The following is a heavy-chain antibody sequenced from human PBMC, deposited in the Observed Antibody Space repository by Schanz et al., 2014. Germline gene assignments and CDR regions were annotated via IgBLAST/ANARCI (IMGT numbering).Heavy chain of an antibody. CDR2: MNESHSTI. Sequence: EVQLLESGGGLVQPGGSLRLSCAASGFSFGTYAMSWVRQAPGKGLLWVSAMNESHSTIYYADSVRGRFTISRDNAENTLFLQMNSLRAGDAAVYYCARGVIAAAGGACDYWGQGTLVAVSA. J-gene: IGHJ4*02. D-gene: IGHD6-13*01. CDR3: ARGVIAAAGGACDY. V-gene: IGHV3-23*01. CDR1: GFSFGTYA.